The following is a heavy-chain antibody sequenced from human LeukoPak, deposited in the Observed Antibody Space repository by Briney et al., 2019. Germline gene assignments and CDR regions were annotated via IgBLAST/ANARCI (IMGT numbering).Heavy chain of an antibody. V-gene: IGHV4-39*01. CDR2: IYYSGST. D-gene: IGHD1-26*01. Sequence: SETLSLTCTVSGGSISISSYYWGWIRQPPGKGLEWIGSIYYSGSTYYNPSLKSRVTISVDTSKNQFSLKLSSVTAADTAVYYCARQKMVGATIGHFEYWGQGTLVTVSS. J-gene: IGHJ4*02. CDR3: ARQKMVGATIGHFEY. CDR1: GGSISISSYY.